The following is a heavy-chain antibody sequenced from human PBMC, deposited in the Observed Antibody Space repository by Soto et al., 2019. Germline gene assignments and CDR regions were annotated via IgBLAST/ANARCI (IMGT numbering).Heavy chain of an antibody. V-gene: IGHV1-2*02. Sequence: ASVKVSCKASGYTFTGYYIHWVRQAPGQGLEWVGWINPKTGATNFAQRFQGRVTMTRDTSITTADMDLSSLTSDDTATYYCAKTYDGSGQPSHWFGPWGQGTPVTVSS. J-gene: IGHJ5*02. CDR2: INPKTGAT. CDR1: GYTFTGYY. CDR3: AKTYDGSGQPSHWFGP. D-gene: IGHD3-22*01.